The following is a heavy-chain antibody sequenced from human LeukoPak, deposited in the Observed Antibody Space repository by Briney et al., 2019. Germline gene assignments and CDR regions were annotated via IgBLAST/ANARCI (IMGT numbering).Heavy chain of an antibody. CDR1: GFTFSLYG. J-gene: IGHJ4*02. CDR2: ISYHGNNK. CDR3: ARCPESSGYYYELDS. D-gene: IGHD3-22*01. Sequence: PGGSLRLSCAASGFTFSLYGMHWVRQAPGKGLEWVAVISYHGNNKYYADSVKGRFTISRDNSQNTLYLQMNSLRAEDTAVYYCARCPESSGYYYELDSWGQGTLVTVSS. V-gene: IGHV3-30*03.